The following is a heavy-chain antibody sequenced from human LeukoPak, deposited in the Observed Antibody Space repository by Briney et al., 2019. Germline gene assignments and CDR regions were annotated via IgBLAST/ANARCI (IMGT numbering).Heavy chain of an antibody. Sequence: GGSLRLSCAASGFTFSSYGMHWVRQAPGKGLEWVAFIRYDGSKKYYADSVKGRFTISRDNSKNTLYLQMNSLRAEDTAVYYCAKGSAVAGTFWGQGTLVTASS. CDR2: IRYDGSKK. J-gene: IGHJ4*02. CDR3: AKGSAVAGTF. D-gene: IGHD6-19*01. V-gene: IGHV3-30*02. CDR1: GFTFSSYG.